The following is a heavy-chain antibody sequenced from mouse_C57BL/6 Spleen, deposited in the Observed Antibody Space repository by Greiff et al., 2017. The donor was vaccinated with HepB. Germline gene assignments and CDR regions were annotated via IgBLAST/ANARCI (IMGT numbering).Heavy chain of an antibody. CDR2: ISSGGSYT. J-gene: IGHJ1*03. CDR3: ASLVTTVVAHWYFDV. V-gene: IGHV5-6*01. CDR1: GFTFSSYG. Sequence: VQLKESGGDLVKPGGSLKLSCAASGFTFSSYGMSWVRQTPDKRLEWVATISSGGSYTYYPDSVKGRFTISRDNAKNTLYLQMSSLKSEDTAMYYCASLVTTVVAHWYFDVWGTGTTVTVSS. D-gene: IGHD1-1*01.